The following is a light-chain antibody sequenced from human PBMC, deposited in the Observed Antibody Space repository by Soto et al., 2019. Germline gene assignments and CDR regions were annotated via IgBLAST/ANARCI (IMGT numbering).Light chain of an antibody. CDR2: DVS. J-gene: IGLJ2*01. CDR3: SSYRSSSSPVV. V-gene: IGLV2-14*01. Sequence: QSVLTQPASVSGSPGQSITISCTGTSSDIGFYNFVSWYQQSPDKAPKLIIFDVSNRPSGVSNRFSGSKSGNTASLTISGLQADDEADYYCSSYRSSSSPVVFGGGTKVTVL. CDR1: SSDIGFYNF.